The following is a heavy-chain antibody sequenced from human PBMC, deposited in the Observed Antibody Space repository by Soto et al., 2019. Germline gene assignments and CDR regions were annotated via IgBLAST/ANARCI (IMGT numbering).Heavy chain of an antibody. CDR3: AYGSGSYDYYYGMDV. CDR2: INPNSGGT. CDR1: GYTFTGYY. V-gene: IGHV1-2*02. D-gene: IGHD3-10*01. J-gene: IGHJ6*02. Sequence: ASVKVSCKASGYTFTGYYMHWVRQAPGQGLEWMGWINPNSGGTNYAQKFQGRVTMTRDTCISTAYMELSRLRSDDTAVYYCAYGSGSYDYYYGMDVWGQGTTVTV.